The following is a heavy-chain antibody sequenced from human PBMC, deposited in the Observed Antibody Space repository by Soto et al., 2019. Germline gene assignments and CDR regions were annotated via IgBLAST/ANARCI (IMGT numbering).Heavy chain of an antibody. V-gene: IGHV3-73*01. Sequence: GGSLRLSCAASGFIFSGSAIHWVRPASGKGLEWVGRIRSRANNFATSSAASVKGRFTFSRDDSKNTAYLQMNTLKPEDTAVYYCARGQGAAIGDYYYHGMDVWGQGTTVTVSS. D-gene: IGHD2-2*02. CDR2: IRSRANNFAT. J-gene: IGHJ6*02. CDR3: ARGQGAAIGDYYYHGMDV. CDR1: GFIFSGSA.